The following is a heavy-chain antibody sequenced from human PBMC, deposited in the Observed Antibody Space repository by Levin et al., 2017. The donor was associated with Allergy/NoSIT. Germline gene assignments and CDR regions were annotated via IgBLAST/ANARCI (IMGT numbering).Heavy chain of an antibody. CDR2: ISSSGSTI. CDR3: ARGLRLTYYDFWSGSTYWYFDL. Sequence: PGGSLRLSCAASGFTFSSYEMNWVRQAPGKGLEWVSYISSSGSTIYYADSVKGRFTISRDNAKNSLYLQMNSLRAEDTAVYYCARGLRLTYYDFWSGSTYWYFDLWGRGTLVTVSS. V-gene: IGHV3-48*03. CDR1: GFTFSSYE. J-gene: IGHJ2*01. D-gene: IGHD3-3*01.